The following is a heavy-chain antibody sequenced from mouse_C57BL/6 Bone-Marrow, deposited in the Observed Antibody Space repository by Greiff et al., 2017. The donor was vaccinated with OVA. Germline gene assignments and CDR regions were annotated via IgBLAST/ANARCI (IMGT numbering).Heavy chain of an antibody. CDR1: GFNIKDDY. CDR2: IDPENGDT. D-gene: IGHD2-5*01. Sequence: EVQLQQSGAELVRPGASVKLSCTASGFNIKDDYMHWVKQRPEQGLEWIGWIDPENGDTEYASKFQGKATITADTSSNTAYLQLSSLTSEDTAVYYCRSYSNNYFDYWGQGTTLTVSS. V-gene: IGHV14-4*01. J-gene: IGHJ2*01. CDR3: RSYSNNYFDY.